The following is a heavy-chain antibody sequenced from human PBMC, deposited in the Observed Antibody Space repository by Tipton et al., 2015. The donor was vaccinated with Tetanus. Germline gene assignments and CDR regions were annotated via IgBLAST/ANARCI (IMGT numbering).Heavy chain of an antibody. CDR2: INHSGST. J-gene: IGHJ5*02. CDR1: GGSFSGYY. D-gene: IGHD3-10*01. CDR3: ARGAKGIKTNWFDP. V-gene: IGHV4-34*01. Sequence: GLVKPSETLSLTCAVYGGSFSGYYWSWIRQPPGKGLEWIGEINHSGSTNYNPSLKSRVTISVDTSKNQFSLKLSSVTAADTAVYYCARGAKGIKTNWFDPWGQGTLVTVSS.